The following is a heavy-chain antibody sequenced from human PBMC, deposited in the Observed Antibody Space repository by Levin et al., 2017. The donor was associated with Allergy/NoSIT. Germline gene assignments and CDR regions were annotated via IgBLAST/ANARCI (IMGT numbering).Heavy chain of an antibody. CDR3: TRRGGISWFDP. Sequence: GESLKISCTASGFTFGDYAMSWVRQAPGKGLEWVGFIRSKAYGGTTEYAASVKGRFTISRDDSKSIAYLQMNSLKTEDTAVYYCTRRGGISWFDPWGQGTLVTVSS. CDR2: IRSKAYGGTT. CDR1: GFTFGDYA. J-gene: IGHJ5*02. V-gene: IGHV3-49*04. D-gene: IGHD3-16*01.